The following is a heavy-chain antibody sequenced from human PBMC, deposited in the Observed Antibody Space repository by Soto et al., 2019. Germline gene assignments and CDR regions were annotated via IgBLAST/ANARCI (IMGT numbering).Heavy chain of an antibody. CDR3: ARRIAVAGLDY. Sequence: PGGSLRLSCAASGFTFSTYAVHWVRQAPGKGLEWVAVISNDESKKYYANSVKGRFTISRDNSNNTGYLQMNSLRREDTAIYYCARRIAVAGLDYWRPRTLVTVSS. D-gene: IGHD6-19*01. J-gene: IGHJ4*02. CDR2: ISNDESKK. V-gene: IGHV3-30-3*01. CDR1: GFTFSTYA.